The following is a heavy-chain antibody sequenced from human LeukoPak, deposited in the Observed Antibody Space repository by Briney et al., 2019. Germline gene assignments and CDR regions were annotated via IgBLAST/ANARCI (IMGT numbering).Heavy chain of an antibody. J-gene: IGHJ3*02. CDR2: IYHSGTS. CDR1: GGSMSSHSYY. CDR3: AREMGFYGGYLPDAFDI. D-gene: IGHD4-17*01. Sequence: SETLSLTCTVSGGSMSSHSYYWGWIRQSPGKGLEWIGTIYHSGTSYYNPSLKSRCTISVDTSKNKFSLKLSSVTAADTAVYYCAREMGFYGGYLPDAFDIWGQGTMVTVSS. V-gene: IGHV4-39*07.